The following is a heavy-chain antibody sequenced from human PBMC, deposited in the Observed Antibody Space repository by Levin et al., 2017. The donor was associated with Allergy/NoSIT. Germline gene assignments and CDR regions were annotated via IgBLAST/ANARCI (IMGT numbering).Heavy chain of an antibody. Sequence: GGSLRLSCAASGLTVSINYMSWVRQAPGKGLEWVSLISSGVSTYYADSVKGRFTISRDNSKNTLYLQMNSLRAEDTAVYYCARDLVGYDSSGYSSFDYWGQGTLVTVSS. CDR3: ARDLVGYDSSGYSSFDY. J-gene: IGHJ4*02. CDR1: GLTVSINY. D-gene: IGHD3-22*01. CDR2: ISSGVST. V-gene: IGHV3-53*01.